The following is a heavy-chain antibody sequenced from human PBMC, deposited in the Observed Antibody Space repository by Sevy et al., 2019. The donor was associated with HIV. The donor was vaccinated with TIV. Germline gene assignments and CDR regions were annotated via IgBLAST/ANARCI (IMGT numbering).Heavy chain of an antibody. J-gene: IGHJ5*02. V-gene: IGHV4-34*01. Sequence: SETLSITCAVYGGSFSGYYWSWIRQPPGKGLEWIGEINHSGSTNYNPSLKSRVTISVDTSKNQFSLKLSSVTAADTAVYYCARRAWNYYDSSGFKGGYNWFDPWGLGTLVTVSS. D-gene: IGHD3-22*01. CDR1: GGSFSGYY. CDR2: INHSGST. CDR3: ARRAWNYYDSSGFKGGYNWFDP.